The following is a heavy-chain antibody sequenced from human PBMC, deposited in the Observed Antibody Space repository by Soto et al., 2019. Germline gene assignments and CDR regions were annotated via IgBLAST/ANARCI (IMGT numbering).Heavy chain of an antibody. CDR2: LYSSGTT. Sequence: LRLSCTVSGFSVTNSYINWVRQAPGKGLEWVSILYSSGTTYYADSVRGRFTVSRDDSKNTLFLHMDSLRADDTAVYYCARDWSKFSYNYPYYYAMDAWGQGTTVTVSS. D-gene: IGHD5-18*01. CDR3: ARDWSKFSYNYPYYYAMDA. J-gene: IGHJ6*02. V-gene: IGHV3-53*01. CDR1: GFSVTNSY.